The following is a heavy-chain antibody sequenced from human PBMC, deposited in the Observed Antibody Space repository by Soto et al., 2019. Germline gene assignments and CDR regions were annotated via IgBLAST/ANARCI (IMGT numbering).Heavy chain of an antibody. CDR3: ARGRYCLTGRCFPNWSDS. Sequence: TLSLTCSVSGDSISTVDYFWAWIRQPPGQALEYIGYIYKSTTTYYYPSFESRVAISLDTSKSQFSLTVTSVTAADTAVYFCARGRYCLTGRCFPNWSDSWGQGTLVTVSS. D-gene: IGHD2-15*01. J-gene: IGHJ5*01. CDR1: GDSISTVDYF. CDR2: IYKSTTT. V-gene: IGHV4-30-4*01.